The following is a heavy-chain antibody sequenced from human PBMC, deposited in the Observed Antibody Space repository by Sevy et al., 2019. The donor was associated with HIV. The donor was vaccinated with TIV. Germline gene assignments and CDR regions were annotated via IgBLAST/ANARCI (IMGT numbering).Heavy chain of an antibody. V-gene: IGHV3-23*01. J-gene: IGHJ6*02. Sequence: GGSLRLSCAASEFTFSSYAMSWVRQAPGKGLEWASSISGSGRYTYYADSVERRFTISRDNSKNTLYVQMNSLRAEDTAVYYCAKGFCSGGTCPRDYYYYGMDVWGQGTTVTVSS. CDR2: ISGSGRYT. CDR3: AKGFCSGGTCPRDYYYYGMDV. CDR1: EFTFSSYA. D-gene: IGHD2-15*01.